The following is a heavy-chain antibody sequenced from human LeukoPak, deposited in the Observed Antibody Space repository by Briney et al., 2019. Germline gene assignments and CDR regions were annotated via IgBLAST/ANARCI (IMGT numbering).Heavy chain of an antibody. V-gene: IGHV1-46*01. CDR1: GYTFSYYY. D-gene: IGHD1-26*01. CDR2: INPSGGTT. Sequence: ASVKVSFKASGYTFSYYYMHWVRQAPGQGLEWMGVINPSGGTTSYAQKFQGRVTMTRDTSTSTVYMELSSLRSDDTALYYCARDHSGSQHWFDPWGQGTLVIVSS. CDR3: ARDHSGSQHWFDP. J-gene: IGHJ5*02.